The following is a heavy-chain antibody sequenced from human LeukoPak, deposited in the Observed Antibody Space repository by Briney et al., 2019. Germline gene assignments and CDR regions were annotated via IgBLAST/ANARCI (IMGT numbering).Heavy chain of an antibody. CDR2: IYYSGSA. Sequence: SETLSLTCTVSGGSISSSSYYWGWIRQPPGKGLEWIGSIYYSGSAYYDPSLKSRVTISVDTSKNQFSLKLSSVTAADTAVYYCARLTIYASGEDSWGQGTLVTVSS. D-gene: IGHD2/OR15-2a*01. CDR3: ARLTIYASGEDS. J-gene: IGHJ4*02. CDR1: GGSISSSSYY. V-gene: IGHV4-39*01.